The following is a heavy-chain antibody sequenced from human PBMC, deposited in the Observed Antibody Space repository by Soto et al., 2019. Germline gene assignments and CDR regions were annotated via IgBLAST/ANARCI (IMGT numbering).Heavy chain of an antibody. CDR2: ISGSGGST. V-gene: IGHV3-23*01. Sequence: PWWSLRLSCSASVFTFSSYAMSWFRQAPGKGLEWVSAISGSGGSTYYADSVKGRFTISRDNSKNTLYLQMNSLRAEDTAVYYCAKKWTQFDYWGQGTLVTVSS. CDR1: VFTFSSYA. CDR3: AKKWTQFDY. J-gene: IGHJ4*02. D-gene: IGHD2-8*01.